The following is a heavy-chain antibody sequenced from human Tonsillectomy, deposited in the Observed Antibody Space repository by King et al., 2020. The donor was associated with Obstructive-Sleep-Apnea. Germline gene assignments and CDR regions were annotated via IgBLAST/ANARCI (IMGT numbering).Heavy chain of an antibody. V-gene: IGHV3-21*01. CDR1: GFTLSSYS. Sequence: VQLVESGGGLVKPGGSLILSCAASGFTLSSYSMNWVRQAPGKGLEWGSSISRSSSYIYYADTEKGRFTTSRDNAKNSLYLQMNSLRAEDTAVYYCAREGGVGFDSWGQGTLVTVSS. J-gene: IGHJ4*02. CDR3: AREGGVGFDS. D-gene: IGHD2-15*01. CDR2: ISRSSSYI.